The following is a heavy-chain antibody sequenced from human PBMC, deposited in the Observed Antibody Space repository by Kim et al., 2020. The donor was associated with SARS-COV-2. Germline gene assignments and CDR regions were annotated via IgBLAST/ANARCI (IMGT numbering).Heavy chain of an antibody. V-gene: IGHV1-46*01. J-gene: IGHJ6*02. D-gene: IGHD3-10*01. CDR1: GYTFTSYY. Sequence: ASVKVSCKASGYTFTSYYMHWVRQAPGQGLEWMGIINPSGGSTSYAQKFQGRVTMTRDTSTSTVYMELSSLRSEDTAVYYCAREFQEDSGRYYIGHYYYYGMDVWGQGTTVTVSS. CDR3: AREFQEDSGRYYIGHYYYYGMDV. CDR2: INPSGGST.